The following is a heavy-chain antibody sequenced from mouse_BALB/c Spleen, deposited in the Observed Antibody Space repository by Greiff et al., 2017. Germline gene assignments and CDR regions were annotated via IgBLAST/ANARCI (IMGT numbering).Heavy chain of an antibody. CDR3: AREADGNYWYFDV. Sequence: EVMLVESGGGLVKPGGSLKLSCAASGFTFSSYAMSWVRQSPEKRLEWVAEISSGGSYTYYPDTVTGRFTISRDNAKNTLYLEMSSLRSEDTAMYYCAREADGNYWYFDVWGAGTTVTVSS. D-gene: IGHD2-1*01. CDR2: ISSGGSYT. J-gene: IGHJ1*01. V-gene: IGHV5-9-4*01. CDR1: GFTFSSYA.